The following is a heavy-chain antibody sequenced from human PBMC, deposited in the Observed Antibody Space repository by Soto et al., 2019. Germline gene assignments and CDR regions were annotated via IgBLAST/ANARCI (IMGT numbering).Heavy chain of an antibody. Sequence: GGSLRLSCAASGFTFSSYGMHWVRQAPGKGLEWVAVIWYDGSNKYYADSEKGRFTISRDNSKNTLYLQMNSLRAEDKAVYYCARSSSARRNYGGNLVLERYFDYWGQGTLVTVSS. CDR1: GFTFSSYG. D-gene: IGHD4-17*01. CDR2: IWYDGSNK. V-gene: IGHV3-33*01. CDR3: ARSSSARRNYGGNLVLERYFDY. J-gene: IGHJ4*02.